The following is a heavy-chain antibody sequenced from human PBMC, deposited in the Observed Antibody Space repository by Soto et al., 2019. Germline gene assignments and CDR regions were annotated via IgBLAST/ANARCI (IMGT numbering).Heavy chain of an antibody. D-gene: IGHD6-13*01. CDR3: ARDGIAAAGTIDY. V-gene: IGHV3-30-3*01. CDR1: GFTFSSYA. CDR2: ISYDGSNK. J-gene: IGHJ4*02. Sequence: QVQLVESGGGVVQPGRSLRLSCAASGFTFSSYAMHWVRQAPGKGLEWVAVISYDGSNKYYADSVKRRFTISRDNSKNTLYLQMNSLRAEDTAVYYCARDGIAAAGTIDYWGQGTPVTVSS.